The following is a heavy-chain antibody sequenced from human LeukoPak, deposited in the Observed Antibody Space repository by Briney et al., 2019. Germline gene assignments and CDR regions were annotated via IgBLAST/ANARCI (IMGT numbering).Heavy chain of an antibody. D-gene: IGHD6-13*01. J-gene: IGHJ5*02. CDR1: GYTFTSYD. V-gene: IGHV1-8*03. CDR3: ARTQQLVLRSPLDP. Sequence: ASVKVSCKASGYTFTSYDINWVRQATGQGLEWMGWMNPNSGNTGYAQKFQGRVTITRNTSISTAYMELSNLKSEDTAVYYCARTQQLVLRSPLDPWGQGTLVTVSS. CDR2: MNPNSGNT.